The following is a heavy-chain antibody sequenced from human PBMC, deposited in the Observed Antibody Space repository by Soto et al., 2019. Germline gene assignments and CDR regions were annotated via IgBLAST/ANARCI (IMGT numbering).Heavy chain of an antibody. D-gene: IGHD1-7*01. Sequence: EVQLLESGGGLVQPGGSLRLSCATAGFTFSNYALSWVRQAPGKGLEWVSAISGSGGSAYYADSVKGRFTISRDKSKNTVYLQIDSLRAEDTAVYYCARSLPGTYGAFDLWGQGTMVTVSS. CDR3: ARSLPGTYGAFDL. J-gene: IGHJ3*01. V-gene: IGHV3-23*01. CDR2: ISGSGGSA. CDR1: GFTFSNYA.